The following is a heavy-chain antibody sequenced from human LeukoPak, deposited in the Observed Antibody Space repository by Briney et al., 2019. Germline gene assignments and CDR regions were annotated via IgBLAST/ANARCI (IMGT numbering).Heavy chain of an antibody. CDR1: GYTFTSYG. CDR3: ARVGPNYYDILTGPEWFDP. D-gene: IGHD3-9*01. V-gene: IGHV1-18*04. CDR2: TSAYNGNT. Sequence: ASVKVSCKASGYTFTSYGISWVRQAPGQGLEWMGWTSAYNGNTNYAQKLQGRVTMTTDTSTSTAYMELRSLRSDDTAVYYCARVGPNYYDILTGPEWFDPWGQGTLVTVSS. J-gene: IGHJ5*02.